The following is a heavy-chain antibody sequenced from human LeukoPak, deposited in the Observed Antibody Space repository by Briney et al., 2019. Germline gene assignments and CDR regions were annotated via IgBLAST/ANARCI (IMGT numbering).Heavy chain of an antibody. CDR3: ASSAGYSGSYIDY. Sequence: SETLSLTCTVSGGSISSYYWSWIRQPPGKGLEWIGYIYYSGSTNYNPSLKSRVTISVDTSKNQFSLKLSSVTAADTAVYYCASSAGYSGSYIDYWGQGTLVTVSS. CDR1: GGSISSYY. D-gene: IGHD1-26*01. V-gene: IGHV4-59*01. J-gene: IGHJ4*02. CDR2: IYYSGST.